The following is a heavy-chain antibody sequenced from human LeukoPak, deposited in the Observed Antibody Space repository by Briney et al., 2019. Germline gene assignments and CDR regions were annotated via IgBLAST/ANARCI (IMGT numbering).Heavy chain of an antibody. V-gene: IGHV1-69*13. Sequence: SVKVSCKASGGTFSSYAISWVRQAPGQGLEWMGGIIPIFGTANYAQKFQGRVTITADESTSTAYIELSSLRSEDTAVYYCARRSGKGDGYNPNYYYYGMDVWGQGTPVTVSS. CDR3: ARRSGKGDGYNPNYYYYGMDV. D-gene: IGHD5-24*01. J-gene: IGHJ6*02. CDR2: IIPIFGTA. CDR1: GGTFSSYA.